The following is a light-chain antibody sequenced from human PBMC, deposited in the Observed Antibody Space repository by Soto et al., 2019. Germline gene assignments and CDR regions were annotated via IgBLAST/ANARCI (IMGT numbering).Light chain of an antibody. CDR3: QSYDSSLSGPV. Sequence: QSVLTQPPSVSGPPGKRATFPGPGSTSNIGAGFDVHWYQQFPGTAPKLLIYGDTNRPSGVPDRFSGSKSGASASLAITGLQAEDEADYFCQSYDSSLSGPVFGGGTKLTVL. J-gene: IGLJ2*01. CDR1: TSNIGAGFD. V-gene: IGLV1-40*01. CDR2: GDT.